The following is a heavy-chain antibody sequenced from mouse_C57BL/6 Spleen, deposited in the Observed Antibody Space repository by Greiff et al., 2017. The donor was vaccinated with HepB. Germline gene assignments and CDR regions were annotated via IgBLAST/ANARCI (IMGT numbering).Heavy chain of an antibody. CDR3: AIPDDWDFDV. CDR2: IHPSDSDT. V-gene: IGHV1-74*01. CDR1: GYTFTSYW. J-gene: IGHJ1*03. Sequence: QVQLQQSGAELVKPGASVKVSCKASGYTFTSYWMHWVKQRPGQGLEWIGSIHPSDSDTNYNQKFKGKATVTVDKSSSTAYMQLSSLTSEDSAVYYCAIPDDWDFDVWGTGTTVTVSS.